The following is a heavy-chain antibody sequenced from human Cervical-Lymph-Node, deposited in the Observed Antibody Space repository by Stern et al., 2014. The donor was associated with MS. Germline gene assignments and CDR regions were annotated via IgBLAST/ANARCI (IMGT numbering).Heavy chain of an antibody. CDR2: IRSKAKSYAT. CDR3: TRNGGPGDYGAYYYYYYGMDV. J-gene: IGHJ6*02. Sequence: VQLVESGGGLVQPGGSLKLSCAASGFTFSGSAMHWVRQASGKGLEWVGRIRSKAKSYATANASALKGRFVNSKKDSKNTAYLQMNSLNTEDTAVYYCTRNGGPGDYGAYYYYYYGMDVWGQGTTVTVSS. V-gene: IGHV3-73*01. D-gene: IGHD4-17*01. CDR1: GFTFSGSA.